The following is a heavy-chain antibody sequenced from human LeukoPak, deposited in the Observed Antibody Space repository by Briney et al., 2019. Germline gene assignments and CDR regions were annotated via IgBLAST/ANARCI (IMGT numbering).Heavy chain of an antibody. D-gene: IGHD6-13*01. CDR2: IIPIFGIA. J-gene: IGHJ5*02. CDR3: ARAYSSSWDKTYNWFDP. Sequence: SVKVSCKASGGTFSSYAISWVRQAPGQGLEWMGRIIPIFGIANYAQKFQGRVTITADKSTSTAYMELSSLRSEDTAVYSCARAYSSSWDKTYNWFDPWGQGTLVTVSS. V-gene: IGHV1-69*04. CDR1: GGTFSSYA.